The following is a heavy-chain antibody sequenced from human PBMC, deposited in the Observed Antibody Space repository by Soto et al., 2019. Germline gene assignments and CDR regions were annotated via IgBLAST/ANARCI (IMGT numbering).Heavy chain of an antibody. CDR3: ARSRLRAVYAFDI. V-gene: IGHV4-31*03. J-gene: IGHJ3*02. CDR2: IYYSGST. CDR1: GGSVSSGAYY. D-gene: IGHD5-12*01. Sequence: SETLSLTCTVSGGSVSSGAYYWTWIRQRPGKGLEWIGYIYYSGSTYYSPSLKSRLSISLDTSKNQFSLRLSSVTAADTAMYYCARSRLRAVYAFDIWGQGTMVTVSS.